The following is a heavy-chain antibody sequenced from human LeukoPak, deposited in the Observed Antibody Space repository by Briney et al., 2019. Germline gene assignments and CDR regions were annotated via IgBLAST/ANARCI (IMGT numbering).Heavy chain of an antibody. CDR2: IKEDGSDK. CDR3: ARRSHGFDAFDV. V-gene: IGHV3-7*01. Sequence: GGSLRLSCVTSGFIFNSYWMSWVRQAPGKGLEWVASIKEDGSDKYSVDSVEGRFTISRDNAKNSLYLQMNSMRAEDTAIYNCARRSHGFDAFDVWGQGTMVTVSS. CDR1: GFIFNSYW. J-gene: IGHJ3*01. D-gene: IGHD3-10*01.